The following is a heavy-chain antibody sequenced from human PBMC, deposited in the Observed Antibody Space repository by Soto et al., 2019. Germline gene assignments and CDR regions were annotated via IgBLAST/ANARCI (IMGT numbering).Heavy chain of an antibody. CDR2: IYWDDDK. J-gene: IGHJ4*02. D-gene: IGHD6-19*01. CDR1: GFSLSSTRMA. CDR3: AHIGVAGLGYYFDY. V-gene: IGHV2-5*02. Sequence: QITLKESGPTLVKPTQTLTLTCTFSGFSLSSTRMAVGWIRQPPGKALEWLALIYWDDDKRYSPFLKSRLTITKDTSKNQVVLTMSNMDPVDTAIYYCAHIGVAGLGYYFDYWGQGTLVTVSS.